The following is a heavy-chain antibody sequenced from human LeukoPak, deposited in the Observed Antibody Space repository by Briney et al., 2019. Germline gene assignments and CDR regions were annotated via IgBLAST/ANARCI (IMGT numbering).Heavy chain of an antibody. CDR2: INHSGST. CDR3: ARGSAPYSSSWYHTHLPRFDY. CDR1: GGSFSGYY. Sequence: SETLSLTCAVYGGSFSGYYWSWIRQPPGKGLEWIGEINHSGSTNYNPSLKSRVTISVDTSKNQFSLKQSSVTAADTAVYYCARGSAPYSSSWYHTHLPRFDYWGQGTLVTVSS. D-gene: IGHD6-13*01. V-gene: IGHV4-34*01. J-gene: IGHJ4*02.